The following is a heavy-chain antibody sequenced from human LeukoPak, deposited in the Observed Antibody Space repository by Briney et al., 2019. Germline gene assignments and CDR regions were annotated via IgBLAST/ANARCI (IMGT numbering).Heavy chain of an antibody. J-gene: IGHJ4*02. V-gene: IGHV1-2*02. D-gene: IGHD3-10*01. Sequence: ASVKVSCKASGYTFTGYYMHWVRQAPGQGLEWMGWINPNSGGTNYAQKFQGRVTMTRDTSISTAYMELSRLRSDDTAVYYCAVSLGSGSYFMFWGQGTLVTVSS. CDR1: GYTFTGYY. CDR3: AVSLGSGSYFMF. CDR2: INPNSGGT.